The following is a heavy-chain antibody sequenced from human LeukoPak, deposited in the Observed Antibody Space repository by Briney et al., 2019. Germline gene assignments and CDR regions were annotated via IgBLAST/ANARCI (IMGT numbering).Heavy chain of an antibody. J-gene: IGHJ4*02. CDR2: ISPYNGNT. CDR3: ARDVISYGTDTFDY. V-gene: IGHV1-18*01. Sequence: ASVKVSCKASGYTFIRYGITWVRQAPGQGLEWMAWISPYNGNTKYAQKFQGRVTMTTDTSTSTAYMELRSLTSDDTAVYYCARDVISYGTDTFDYWGQGTLVTVSS. D-gene: IGHD5-18*01. CDR1: GYTFIRYG.